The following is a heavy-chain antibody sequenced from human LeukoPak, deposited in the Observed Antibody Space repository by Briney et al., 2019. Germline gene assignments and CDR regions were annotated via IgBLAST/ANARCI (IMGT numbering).Heavy chain of an antibody. D-gene: IGHD3-10*01. CDR1: GFTFSSYG. Sequence: GGSLRLSCAASGFTFSSYGMSWVRQAPGKGLEWVSAISGSGGSTYYADSVKGRFTISRDNSKNTLYLQMNSLRAEDTAVYYCANLWFGESNFDYWGQGTLVTVSS. CDR2: ISGSGGST. J-gene: IGHJ4*02. CDR3: ANLWFGESNFDY. V-gene: IGHV3-23*01.